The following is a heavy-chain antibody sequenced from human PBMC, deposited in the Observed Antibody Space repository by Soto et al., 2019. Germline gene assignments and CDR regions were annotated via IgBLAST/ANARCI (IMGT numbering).Heavy chain of an antibody. CDR3: ARHGYSGFDWPFDY. D-gene: IGHD5-12*01. CDR1: GYTFTNSG. V-gene: IGHV5-51*01. CDR2: IFPSDSDT. J-gene: IGHJ4*02. Sequence: VESLKISCKGSGYTFTNSGRGWVRQMPGKGLEWMGIIFPSDSDTRYSPSFQGQVTMSADKSISTAYLQWSSLKASDTAMYYCARHGYSGFDWPFDYWGQGTLVPVSS.